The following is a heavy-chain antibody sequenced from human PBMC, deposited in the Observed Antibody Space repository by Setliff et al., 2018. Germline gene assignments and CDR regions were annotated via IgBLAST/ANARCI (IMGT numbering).Heavy chain of an antibody. CDR2: IYHSGST. V-gene: IGHV4-4*02. CDR1: GGSISSSNW. Sequence: PSETLSLTCAVSGGSISSSNWWSWVRQPPGKGLEWIGEIYHSGSTNYNPSLKSRVTISVDKSKNQFSLKLSSVTAADTAVYYCASSVLQFLEWFKVPGWDYYYGMDVWGQGATVTVSS. D-gene: IGHD3-3*01. CDR3: ASSVLQFLEWFKVPGWDYYYGMDV. J-gene: IGHJ6*02.